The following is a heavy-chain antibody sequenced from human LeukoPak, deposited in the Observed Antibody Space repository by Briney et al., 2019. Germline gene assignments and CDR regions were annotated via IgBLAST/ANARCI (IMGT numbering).Heavy chain of an antibody. D-gene: IGHD2-21*01. V-gene: IGHV3-48*03. J-gene: IGHJ4*02. CDR2: ISSSGTKI. CDR3: ARESGLGVISPYSDY. Sequence: PGGSLGLSCAASGFTFRSCEMIWVRQAPGKGLEWVSYISSSGTKIYYADSVKGRFTISRDNAKNSLYLQMNSLRAEDTAIYYCARESGLGVISPYSDYWGQGTLVTVSP. CDR1: GFTFRSCE.